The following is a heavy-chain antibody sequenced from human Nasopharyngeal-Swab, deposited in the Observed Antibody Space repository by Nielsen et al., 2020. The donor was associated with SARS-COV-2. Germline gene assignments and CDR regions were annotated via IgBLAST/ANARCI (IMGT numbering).Heavy chain of an antibody. CDR2: ISGSGGST. J-gene: IGHJ4*02. CDR3: AKLPHGTYYDYFDY. D-gene: IGHD1-26*01. Sequence: GESLKISCAASGFTFSSYAMSWVRQAPGKGLEWVSAISGSGGSTYYADSVKGRFTISRDNSKNTLYLQMNSLRAEDTALYYCAKLPHGTYYDYFDYWGQGTPVTVSS. CDR1: GFTFSSYA. V-gene: IGHV3-23*01.